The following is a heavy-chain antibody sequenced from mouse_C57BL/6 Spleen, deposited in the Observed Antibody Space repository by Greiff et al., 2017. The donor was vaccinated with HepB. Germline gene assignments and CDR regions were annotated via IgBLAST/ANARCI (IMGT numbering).Heavy chain of an antibody. D-gene: IGHD2-4*01. V-gene: IGHV1-82*01. J-gene: IGHJ2*01. CDR1: GYAFSSSW. Sequence: VQLQQSGPELVKPGASVKISCKASGYAFSSSWMNWVKQRPGKGLEWIGRIYPGDGDTNYNGKFKGKATLTADKSSSTAYMQLSSLTSEDSAVYFCARTYYDYDRGFDYWGQGTTLTVSS. CDR2: IYPGDGDT. CDR3: ARTYYDYDRGFDY.